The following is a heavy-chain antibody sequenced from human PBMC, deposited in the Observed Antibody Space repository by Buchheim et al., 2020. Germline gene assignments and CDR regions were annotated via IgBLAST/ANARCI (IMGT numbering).Heavy chain of an antibody. CDR1: GFTFSDYY. CDR2: ISESGDST. J-gene: IGHJ4*02. D-gene: IGHD6-19*01. Sequence: QVQLMESGGDLVKPGESLRLSCAAAGFTFSDYYMFWFRQTPGKGLEWIARISESGDSTHYAEFVKGRFTISRDNAKNSLYLQMDSLRAEDTAVYYCARSLRTGWLQLFNYWGQGTL. CDR3: ARSLRTGWLQLFNY. V-gene: IGHV3-11*01.